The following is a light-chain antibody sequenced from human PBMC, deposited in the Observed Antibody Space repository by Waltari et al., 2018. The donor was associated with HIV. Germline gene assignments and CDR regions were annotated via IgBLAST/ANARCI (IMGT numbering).Light chain of an antibody. V-gene: IGLV1-44*01. J-gene: IGLJ2*01. CDR1: SSNIGDST. CDR2: NHT. Sequence: QPLLTQSPSASGTFGQRVTISCSGTSSNIGDSTVNWYQHFPGAPPKLLIYNHTERPSGVPDRFSGSKSGTSASLAINGLQSEDEGTYYCSTWEDGLNGVLFGGGTKLAVL. CDR3: STWEDGLNGVL.